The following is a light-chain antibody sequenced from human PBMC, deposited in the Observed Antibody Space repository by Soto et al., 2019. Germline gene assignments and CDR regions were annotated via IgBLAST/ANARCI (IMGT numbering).Light chain of an antibody. CDR3: SSYTSAMTLV. CDR1: STDVGGYKF. V-gene: IGLV2-14*03. J-gene: IGLJ1*01. Sequence: QSVLSQPASVSGSPGQSITISCTGTSTDVGGYKFVSWYQQFPGKAPQLIIYEVTSRPSGVSHRFSGSKSGNTASLTISGLQPADESVFYCSSYTSAMTLVFGSGTKVTVL. CDR2: EVT.